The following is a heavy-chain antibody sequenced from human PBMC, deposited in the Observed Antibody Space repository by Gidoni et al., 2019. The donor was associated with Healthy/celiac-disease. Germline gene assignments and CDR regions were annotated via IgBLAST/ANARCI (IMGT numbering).Heavy chain of an antibody. J-gene: IGHJ4*02. CDR2: INHSGST. Sequence: QVQLQQWGAGLLKPSETLSLTCAVYGGSFSGYYWSWIRQPPGKGLEWIGEINHSGSTNYNPSLKSRVTISVDTSKNQFSLKLSSVTAADTAVYYCKLDPLGMPDYWGQGTLVTVSS. CDR1: GGSFSGYY. CDR3: KLDPLGMPDY. D-gene: IGHD1-1*01. V-gene: IGHV4-34*01.